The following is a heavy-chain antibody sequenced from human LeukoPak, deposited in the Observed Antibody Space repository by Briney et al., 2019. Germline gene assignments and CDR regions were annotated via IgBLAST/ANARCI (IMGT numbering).Heavy chain of an antibody. Sequence: SETLSPTCTVSGGSISSSSYYWGWIRQPPGKGLEWIGSIYYSGSTYYNPSLKSRVTISVDTSKNQFSLKLSSVTAADTAVYYCAREFRSSGWYNEDYFDYWGQGTLVTVSS. J-gene: IGHJ4*02. CDR2: IYYSGST. V-gene: IGHV4-39*07. CDR3: AREFRSSGWYNEDYFDY. D-gene: IGHD6-19*01. CDR1: GGSISSSSYY.